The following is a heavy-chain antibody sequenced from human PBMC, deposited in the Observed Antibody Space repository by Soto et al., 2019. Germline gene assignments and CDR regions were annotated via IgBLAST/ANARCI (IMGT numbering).Heavy chain of an antibody. Sequence: ASAKVSCKAPRDTFTGYYIHWLRQAPGQGLEWMGWINAHSGGTEYAQKFQGRVTMTRDTSIATAYLTLTSLTSDDPVIYYCAKDLTRQLAYWLDPWGQGTQPTVSS. CDR1: RDTFTGYY. V-gene: IGHV1-2*02. D-gene: IGHD6-6*01. J-gene: IGHJ5*02. CDR3: AKDLTRQLAYWLDP. CDR2: INAHSGGT.